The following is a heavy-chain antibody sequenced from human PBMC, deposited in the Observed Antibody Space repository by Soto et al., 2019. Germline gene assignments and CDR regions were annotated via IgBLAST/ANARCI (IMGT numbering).Heavy chain of an antibody. D-gene: IGHD3-10*01. V-gene: IGHV5-51*01. CDR3: ARCDFGFGSLSFYLDYHYYMEF. CDR1: GYNFTTYW. J-gene: IGHJ6*03. CDR2: IYPDDSDT. Sequence: PGESLKISCRGSGYNFTTYWIGWVLQIPWKGLEWMGVIYPDDSDTRYSPSFQGQVTISADKSVSTAYLQWRSLKASDTAMYYCARCDFGFGSLSFYLDYHYYMEFRYKATTVYVAS.